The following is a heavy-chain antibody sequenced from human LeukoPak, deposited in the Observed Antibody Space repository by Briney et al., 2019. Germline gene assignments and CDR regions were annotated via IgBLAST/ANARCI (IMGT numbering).Heavy chain of an antibody. CDR1: GFTFSSYA. Sequence: PGGSLRLSCAASGFTFSSYAMHWARQAPGKGLEWVAVISYDGSNKYYADSVKGRFTISRDNSKNTLYLQMNSLRAEDTAVYYCASYSQWPFDYWGQGTLVTVSS. D-gene: IGHD6-19*01. CDR2: ISYDGSNK. J-gene: IGHJ4*02. V-gene: IGHV3-30*04. CDR3: ASYSQWPFDY.